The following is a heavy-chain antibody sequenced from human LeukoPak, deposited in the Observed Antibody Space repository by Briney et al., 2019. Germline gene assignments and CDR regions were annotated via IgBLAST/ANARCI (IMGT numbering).Heavy chain of an antibody. CDR3: AKTSSSGYPNYYYGMDV. D-gene: IGHD3-22*01. J-gene: IGHJ6*02. CDR2: ISGSGGST. V-gene: IGHV3-23*01. CDR1: GFTFSSYA. Sequence: GGSLRLSCAASGFTFSSYAMSWVRQAPGKGLEWVSAISGSGGSTYYADSVKGRFTISRDNSKNTLYLQMNSLRAEDTAVYYCAKTSSSGYPNYYYGMDVWGQGTTVTVFS.